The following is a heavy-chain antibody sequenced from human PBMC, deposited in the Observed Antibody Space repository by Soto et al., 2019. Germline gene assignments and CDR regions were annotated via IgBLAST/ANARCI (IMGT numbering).Heavy chain of an antibody. CDR3: ASQYSISSRGPAGY. D-gene: IGHD6-6*01. J-gene: IGHJ4*02. CDR2: INRSGGST. Sequence: QVHLVQSGAEVKKPGASVKVSCKASGYTFGTYYIHWVRQAPGQGLEWMGIINRSGGSTTYAQKFQGRVTMPRETSTSTVYMALSSLRSEDTAMYYCASQYSISSRGPAGYWGQGTLVTFSS. V-gene: IGHV1-46*01. CDR1: GYTFGTYY.